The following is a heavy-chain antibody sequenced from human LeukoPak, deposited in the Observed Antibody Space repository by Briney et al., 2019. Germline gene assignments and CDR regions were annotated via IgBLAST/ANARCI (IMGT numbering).Heavy chain of an antibody. D-gene: IGHD6-13*01. CDR2: IYYSGST. CDR3: ARRPGGSSWYGFFDY. J-gene: IGHJ4*02. V-gene: IGHV4-59*08. Sequence: SETLSLTCTVSGGSISSYYWSWIRQPPGKGLEWIGYIYYSGSTNYNPSLKSRVTISVDTSKNQFSLKLSSVTAADTAVYYCARRPGGSSWYGFFDYWGQGTLATVSS. CDR1: GGSISSYY.